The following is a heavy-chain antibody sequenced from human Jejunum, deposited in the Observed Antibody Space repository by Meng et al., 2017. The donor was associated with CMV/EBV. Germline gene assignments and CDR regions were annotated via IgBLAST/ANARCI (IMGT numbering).Heavy chain of an antibody. CDR2: IDYSGTT. CDR1: GDSISGYY. D-gene: IGHD3-16*01. CDR3: ARGWGTTSPWDY. Sequence: NVSGDSISGYYFNWIRQPQGKGLEWIGNIDYSGTTKYNPSLQSRVTISVDPSKSQFSLKLGSVSAADTALYYCARGWGTTSPWDYWGQGMRVTVSS. V-gene: IGHV4-59*01. J-gene: IGHJ4*02.